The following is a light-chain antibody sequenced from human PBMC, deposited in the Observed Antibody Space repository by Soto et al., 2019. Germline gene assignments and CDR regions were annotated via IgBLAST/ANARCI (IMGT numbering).Light chain of an antibody. J-gene: IGKJ1*01. V-gene: IGKV1-5*01. CDR3: LQYNDYWT. Sequence: DIQMTQSPSTLSASVGDRVTITCRASQRVTTWLAWYQQRPGKAPKLLIHDASTLHSGVPSRFSGSGSGTEFTLTLSSLQPDDFATYYCLQYNDYWTFGQGTKVEIK. CDR1: QRVTTW. CDR2: DAS.